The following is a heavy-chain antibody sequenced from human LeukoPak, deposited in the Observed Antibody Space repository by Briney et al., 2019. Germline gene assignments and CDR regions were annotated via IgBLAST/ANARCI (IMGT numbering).Heavy chain of an antibody. D-gene: IGHD3-3*01. CDR3: ARDRYDFWSGSPSPA. CDR2: ISSSASTI. Sequence: SGGSLRLSCAASGFTFSDYYMSWIRQAPGKGLEWVAYISSSASTISYPDSVKGRFTISRDNAKNSLYLPMNSLRAEDTAVYYCARDRYDFWSGSPSPAWGQGTLVTVSS. CDR1: GFTFSDYY. J-gene: IGHJ5*02. V-gene: IGHV3-11*04.